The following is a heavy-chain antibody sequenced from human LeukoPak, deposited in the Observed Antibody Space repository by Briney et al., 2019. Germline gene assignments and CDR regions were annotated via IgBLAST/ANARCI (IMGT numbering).Heavy chain of an antibody. CDR3: AKVFQQQLGTPFDY. J-gene: IGHJ4*02. CDR2: IKQDGSEK. D-gene: IGHD6-13*01. Sequence: GGSLRLSCAASGFTFSSYWMSWVRQAPGKGLEWVANIKQDGSEKYYVDSVKGRFTISRDNSKNTLYLQMNSLRAEDTAVYYCAKVFQQQLGTPFDYWGQGTLVTVSS. CDR1: GFTFSSYW. V-gene: IGHV3-7*03.